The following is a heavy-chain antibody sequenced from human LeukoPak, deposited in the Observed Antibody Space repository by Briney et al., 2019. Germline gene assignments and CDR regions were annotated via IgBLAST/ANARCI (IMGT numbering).Heavy chain of an antibody. D-gene: IGHD5-18*01. J-gene: IGHJ4*02. CDR3: ARDSRRGYSYGYQEYFDY. CDR2: IYHSGST. Sequence: SETLSLTCTVSGYSISSGYYWGWIRQPPGKGLEWIGSIYHSGSTYYNPSLKSRVTISVDTSKNQFSLKLSSVTAADTAVYYCARDSRRGYSYGYQEYFDYWGQGTLVTVSS. V-gene: IGHV4-38-2*02. CDR1: GYSISSGYY.